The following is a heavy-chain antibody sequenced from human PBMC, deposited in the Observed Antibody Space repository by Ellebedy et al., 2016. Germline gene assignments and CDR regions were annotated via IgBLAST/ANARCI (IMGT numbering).Heavy chain of an antibody. D-gene: IGHD5-18*01. CDR3: ARDRGYSYGHPFDY. V-gene: IGHV3-33*01. CDR2: IWYDGSNK. Sequence: GGSLRLSCAASGFSFSSYGMHWVRQAPGKGLEWVALIWYDGSNKYCADSVKGRFTISRDNSKSTLYLQMNSLRAEDTAVYYCARDRGYSYGHPFDYWGQGTLVTVSS. J-gene: IGHJ4*02. CDR1: GFSFSSYG.